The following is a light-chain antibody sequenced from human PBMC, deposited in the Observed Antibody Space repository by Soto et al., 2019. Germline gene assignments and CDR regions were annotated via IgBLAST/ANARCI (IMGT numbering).Light chain of an antibody. V-gene: IGLV4-60*02. Sequence: QPVLTQSSSASASLGSSVKLTCTLSSGHSTYIIAWHQQQPGKAPRYLMKLEGSGSYNKGSGIPDRFSGPSSGADRYLTISNLQFEDEADYYCETWDTNVVVFGGGTQLTVL. CDR1: SGHSTYI. J-gene: IGLJ2*01. CDR3: ETWDTNVVV. CDR2: LEGSGSY.